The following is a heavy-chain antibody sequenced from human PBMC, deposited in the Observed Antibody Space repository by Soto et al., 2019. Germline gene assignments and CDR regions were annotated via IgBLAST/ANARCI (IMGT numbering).Heavy chain of an antibody. V-gene: IGHV1-18*01. Sequence: ASVKVSCKASGYTFTSYGISWVRQAPGQGLEWMGWISAYNGNTNYAQKLQGRVTMTTDTSTSTAYMELRSLRSDDTAVYYCARASGLRFFPRQPNWFDPWGQGTLVTVSS. D-gene: IGHD3-3*01. J-gene: IGHJ5*02. CDR3: ARASGLRFFPRQPNWFDP. CDR2: ISAYNGNT. CDR1: GYTFTSYG.